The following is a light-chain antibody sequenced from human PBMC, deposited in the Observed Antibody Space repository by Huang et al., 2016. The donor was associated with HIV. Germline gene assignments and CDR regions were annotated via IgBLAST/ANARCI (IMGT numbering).Light chain of an antibody. CDR1: QDISKF. Sequence: DIHMTQSPSSRSASVVDRVTITCQSIQDISKFLNWYQQKPGKVPKILIYDTSNLETGVPSRFSGSGSGTHFTFTISRLQPEDSATYYCQQYDNLPRTFGQGTKVEIK. CDR2: DTS. V-gene: IGKV1-33*01. J-gene: IGKJ1*01. CDR3: QQYDNLPRT.